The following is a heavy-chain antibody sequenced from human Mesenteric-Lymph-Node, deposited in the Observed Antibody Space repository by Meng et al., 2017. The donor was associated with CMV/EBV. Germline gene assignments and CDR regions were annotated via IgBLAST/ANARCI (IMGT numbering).Heavy chain of an antibody. CDR1: GGSFSGYY. Sequence: QGGAGLLTPSETLSVTCAVYGGSFSGYYWNWIRQSPEKGLEWIGEINHSGSTTYNPSFTSRIIISVDTSTNQISLNMSSVTAADTAVYYCARGSSYDILTGYFDYWGQGALVTVSS. CDR3: ARGSSYDILTGYFDY. CDR2: INHSGST. V-gene: IGHV4-34*01. D-gene: IGHD3-9*01. J-gene: IGHJ4*02.